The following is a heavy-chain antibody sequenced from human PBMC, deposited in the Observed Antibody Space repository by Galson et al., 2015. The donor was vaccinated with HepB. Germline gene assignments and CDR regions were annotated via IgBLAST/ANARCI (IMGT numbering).Heavy chain of an antibody. CDR3: TRPLQNCGGDCYPIS. D-gene: IGHD2-21*01. CDR2: IRSKAHSYAT. CDR1: GFTFSGSA. Sequence: LRLSCATSGFTFSGSAMHWVRQASGKGLEWVGRIRSKAHSYATAYAASVKGRFTIPRDDSKNTAYLQMNSLKTEDTAVYYCTRPLQNCGGDCYPISWGQGTLVTVSS. J-gene: IGHJ5*02. V-gene: IGHV3-73*01.